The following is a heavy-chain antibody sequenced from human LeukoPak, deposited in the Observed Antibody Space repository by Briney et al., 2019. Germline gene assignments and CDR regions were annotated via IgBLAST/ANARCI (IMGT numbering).Heavy chain of an antibody. V-gene: IGHV1-18*01. D-gene: IGHD1-26*01. J-gene: IGHJ4*02. CDR2: ISVYNGKT. CDR1: GFSFTNYG. Sequence: ASVKVSCKASGFSFTNYGISWVRQAPGQGLEWVAWISVYNGKTNYAQKFQGRVTMTTDTSTSTAYMELRSLRSDDTAVYYCARSHSGSYYGGDDYWGQGTLVTVSS. CDR3: ARSHSGSYYGGDDY.